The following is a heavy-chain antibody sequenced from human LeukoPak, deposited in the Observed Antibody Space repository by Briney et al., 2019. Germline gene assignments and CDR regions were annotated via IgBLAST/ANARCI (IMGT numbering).Heavy chain of an antibody. CDR3: AKGGYFDWLFPDY. V-gene: IGHV3-30*18. Sequence: GRSLRLSCAASGFTFSSYGMHWVRQAPGKGLEWVAVISYDGSNKYYADSVKGRFAISRDNSKNTLYLQMNSLRAEDTAVYYRAKGGYFDWLFPDYWGQGTLVTVSS. CDR2: ISYDGSNK. J-gene: IGHJ4*02. D-gene: IGHD3-9*01. CDR1: GFTFSSYG.